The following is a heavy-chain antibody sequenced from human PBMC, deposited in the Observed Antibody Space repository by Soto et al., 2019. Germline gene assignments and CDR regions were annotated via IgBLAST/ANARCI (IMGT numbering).Heavy chain of an antibody. CDR3: TRAHCGGDCFPFPSFDY. V-gene: IGHV3-21*03. CDR2: ISSSSSYI. CDR1: GFTFSSYS. Sequence: PGGSLRLSCAASGFTFSSYSMNWVRQAPGKGLEWVSSISSSSSYIYYADSVKGRFTISRDNGKNSLYLQMSSLRVEDTAVYYCTRAHCGGDCFPFPSFDYWGQGTLVTVSS. D-gene: IGHD2-21*02. J-gene: IGHJ4*02.